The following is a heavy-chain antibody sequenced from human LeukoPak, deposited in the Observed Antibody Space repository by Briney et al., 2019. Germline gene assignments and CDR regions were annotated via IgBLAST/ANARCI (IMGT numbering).Heavy chain of an antibody. CDR1: GGSISSSNW. D-gene: IGHD3-9*01. CDR2: IYHSGST. CDR3: ARGPYYDILTGSGWFDP. J-gene: IGHJ5*02. Sequence: SGTLSLTCAVSGGSISSSNWWSWVRQPPGKGLEWIGEIYHSGSTNYNPSLKSRVTISVDKSKNQFSLKLSSVTAADTAVYYCARGPYYDILTGSGWFDPWGQGTLVTVSS. V-gene: IGHV4-4*02.